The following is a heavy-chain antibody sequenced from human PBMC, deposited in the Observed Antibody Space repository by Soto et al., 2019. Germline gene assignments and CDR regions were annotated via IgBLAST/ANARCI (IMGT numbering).Heavy chain of an antibody. CDR2: IYPGDSDT. CDR3: AASSCYYGMDV. D-gene: IGHD2-2*01. CDR1: GYTFTNYW. V-gene: IGHV5-51*01. Sequence: PGESLKISCKGSGYTFTNYWIGWVRQMPGNGLEWMGIIYPGDSDTKYNPSFQGQVTISADKSITTTYLRWSSIQSSDTAIHCCAASSCYYGMDVWGRGTTVTVSS. J-gene: IGHJ6*02.